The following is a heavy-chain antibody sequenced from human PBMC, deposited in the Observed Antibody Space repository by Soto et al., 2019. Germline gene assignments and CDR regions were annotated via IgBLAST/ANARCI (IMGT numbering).Heavy chain of an antibody. Sequence: KESGPTLVKPTQTLTLTCTFSGFSLSTSGVGVGWIRQPPGKALEWLALIYWDDDKRYSPSLKSRLTITKDTSKNQVVLTMTNMDPVDTATYYCAHRRGSGSLREYNWFDPWGQGTLVTVSS. CDR2: IYWDDDK. CDR3: AHRRGSGSLREYNWFDP. J-gene: IGHJ5*02. D-gene: IGHD3-10*01. CDR1: GFSLSTSGVG. V-gene: IGHV2-5*02.